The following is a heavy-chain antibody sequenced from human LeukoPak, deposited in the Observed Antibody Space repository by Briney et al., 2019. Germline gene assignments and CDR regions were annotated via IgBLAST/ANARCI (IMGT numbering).Heavy chain of an antibody. V-gene: IGHV4-30-4*01. CDR3: AREAVGSGSPIYYYYYGMDV. CDR2: IYYSGST. Sequence: SETLSLTCTVSGGSISSGDYYWSWIRQPPGKGLEWIGYIYYSGSTYYNPSLKSRVTISVDTSKNQFSLKLSSVTAADTAVYYCAREAVGSGSPIYYYYYGMDVWDQGATVTVSS. J-gene: IGHJ6*02. D-gene: IGHD3-10*01. CDR1: GGSISSGDYY.